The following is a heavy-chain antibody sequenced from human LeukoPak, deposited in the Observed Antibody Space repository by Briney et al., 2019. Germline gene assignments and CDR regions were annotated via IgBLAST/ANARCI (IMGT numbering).Heavy chain of an antibody. CDR2: INYSGST. Sequence: PSETLSLTCTVSGGSISSYYWSWIRQPPGKGREWIGCINYSGSTNYSPSLKSRVTISVDTSKNQFSLTLSSVTAADTAVYYCARYQKGGGAFDIWGQGAMVTVSS. V-gene: IGHV4-59*01. J-gene: IGHJ3*02. CDR1: GGSISSYY. D-gene: IGHD2-2*01. CDR3: ARYQKGGGAFDI.